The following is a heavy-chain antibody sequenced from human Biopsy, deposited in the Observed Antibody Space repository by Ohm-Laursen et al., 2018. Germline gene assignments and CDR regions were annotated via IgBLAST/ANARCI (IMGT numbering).Heavy chain of an antibody. CDR3: ASLGLVWFGELLSVPFGMDV. D-gene: IGHD3-10*01. Sequence: SLRLSCTASGFTFKNYNMNWVRQAPGKGLEWVSSITDSGSHMYYADSVKGRLTISRDNAKNSLYLQMDRLRAEDTAVYFCASLGLVWFGELLSVPFGMDVWGQGTTVTVSS. CDR2: ITDSGSHM. J-gene: IGHJ6*02. CDR1: GFTFKNYN. V-gene: IGHV3-21*01.